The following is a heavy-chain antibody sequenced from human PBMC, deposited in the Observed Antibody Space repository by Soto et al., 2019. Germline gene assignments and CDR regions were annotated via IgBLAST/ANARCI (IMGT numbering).Heavy chain of an antibody. D-gene: IGHD3-10*01. J-gene: IGHJ6*02. V-gene: IGHV4-31*03. CDR2: IYYSGST. CDR1: GGSISSGGYY. Sequence: SETLSLTCTVSGGSISSGGYYWSWTRQHPGKGLEWIGYIYYSGSTYYNPSLKSRVTISVDTFKNQFSLKLSSVTAADTAVYYCASQSRFELGDMGYYYYGMEVWGQGTTVTVSS. CDR3: ASQSRFELGDMGYYYYGMEV.